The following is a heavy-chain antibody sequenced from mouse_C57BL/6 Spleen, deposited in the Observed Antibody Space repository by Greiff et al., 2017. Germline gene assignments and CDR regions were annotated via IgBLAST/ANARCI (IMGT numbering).Heavy chain of an antibody. CDR2: IYPGDGAT. Sequence: QVQLQQSGPELVKPGASVKISCKASGYAFSSSWMNWVKQRPGKGLEWIGRIYPGDGATNYNGKFKGKATLTADKSSSTAYMQLSSLTSEYSAVYFCARRDDYDEGENYWGQGTTRPVSS. J-gene: IGHJ2*01. D-gene: IGHD2-4*01. V-gene: IGHV1-82*01. CDR3: ARRDDYDEGENY. CDR1: GYAFSSSW.